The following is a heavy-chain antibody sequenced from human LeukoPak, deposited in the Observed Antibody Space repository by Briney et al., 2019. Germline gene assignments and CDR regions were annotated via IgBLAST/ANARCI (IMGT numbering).Heavy chain of an antibody. CDR3: ASLRWGYCSSTSCYSFGFYY. J-gene: IGHJ4*02. CDR2: INHSGST. V-gene: IGHV4-34*01. Sequence: TSETLSPTCAVYGGSFSGYYWSWIRQPPGKGLEWIGEINHSGSTNYNPSLKSRVTISVDTSKNQFSLKLSSVTAADTAVYYCASLRWGYCSSTSCYSFGFYYWGQGTLVTVSS. D-gene: IGHD2-2*01. CDR1: GGSFSGYY.